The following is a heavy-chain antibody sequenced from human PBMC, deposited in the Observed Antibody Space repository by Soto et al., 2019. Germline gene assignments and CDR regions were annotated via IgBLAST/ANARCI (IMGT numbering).Heavy chain of an antibody. V-gene: IGHV3-30-3*01. CDR1: GFTFSSYA. D-gene: IGHD5-18*01. CDR2: ISYNGSNK. CDR3: ARVYSYGLYYYYGMDV. J-gene: IGHJ6*02. Sequence: QVQLVESGGGVVQPGRSLRLSCAASGFTFSSYAMHWVRQAPGKGLEWVAVISYNGSNKYYADSVKGRFTISRDNSKNTLYLQMNRLRAEDTAVYYCARVYSYGLYYYYGMDVWGQGTTVTVSS.